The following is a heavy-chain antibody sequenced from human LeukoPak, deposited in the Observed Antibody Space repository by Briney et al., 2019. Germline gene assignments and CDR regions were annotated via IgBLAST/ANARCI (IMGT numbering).Heavy chain of an antibody. Sequence: GGSLRLSCAASGFTFSSYSMNWVRQAPGKGLEWVSYISSSSSTIYYADSVKGRFTISRDNAKNSLYLQMNSLRAEDTAVYYCAREAPQYYFDYWGRGTLVSVSS. J-gene: IGHJ4*02. CDR2: ISSSSSTI. V-gene: IGHV3-48*04. D-gene: IGHD4-11*01. CDR3: AREAPQYYFDY. CDR1: GFTFSSYS.